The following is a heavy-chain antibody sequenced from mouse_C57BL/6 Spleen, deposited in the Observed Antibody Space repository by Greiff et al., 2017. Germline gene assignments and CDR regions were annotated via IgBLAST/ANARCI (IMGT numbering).Heavy chain of an antibody. CDR3: ARRDYYDYDRYFDV. CDR1: GYTFTSYW. V-gene: IGHV1-69*01. Sequence: QVQLQQPGAELVMPGASVKLSCKASGYTFTSYWMHWVKQRPGQGLEWIGEIDPSDSYTNYNQKFKGKSTLTVDKSSSTAYMQLSSLTSEDSAVYYCARRDYYDYDRYFDVWGTGTTVTVSS. D-gene: IGHD2-4*01. J-gene: IGHJ1*03. CDR2: IDPSDSYT.